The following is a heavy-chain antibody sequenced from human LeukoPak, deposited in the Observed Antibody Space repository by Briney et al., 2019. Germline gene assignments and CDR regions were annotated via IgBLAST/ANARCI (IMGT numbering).Heavy chain of an antibody. CDR1: GYTFTGSY. Sequence: GASVKASCKASGYTFTGSYMHWGRQAPRQGLGWMGWINPNSGGTNYAQTFQGRVTMTRDTSISTAYMELSRLRSDDTAVYYCARVLTVFGVVNDAFDIWGQGTMVTVSS. V-gene: IGHV1-2*02. CDR3: ARVLTVFGVVNDAFDI. D-gene: IGHD3-3*01. J-gene: IGHJ3*02. CDR2: INPNSGGT.